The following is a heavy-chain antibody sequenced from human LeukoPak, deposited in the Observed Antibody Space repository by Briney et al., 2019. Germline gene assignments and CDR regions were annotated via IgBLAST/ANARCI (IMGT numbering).Heavy chain of an antibody. J-gene: IGHJ6*02. Sequence: PSETLSLTCAVYGGSFSGYYCTWIRQPPGKGLEWIGEINHSGSTNYNPSLKSRVTISVGTSKNRLSLKLSSVTAADTAVYYCGLFYSYYGLDVWGQGTTVTVSS. CDR1: GGSFSGYY. CDR2: INHSGST. V-gene: IGHV4-34*01. CDR3: GLFYSYYGLDV.